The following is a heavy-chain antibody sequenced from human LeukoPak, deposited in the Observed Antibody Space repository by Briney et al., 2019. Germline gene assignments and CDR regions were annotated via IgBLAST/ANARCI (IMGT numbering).Heavy chain of an antibody. D-gene: IGHD3-3*01. CDR1: GGSISSYY. V-gene: IGHV4-59*01. J-gene: IGHJ6*02. CDR3: ARDGTTYDFWSGYYYYGMDV. CDR2: IYYSGST. Sequence: SETLSLTCTVSGGSISSYYWSWIRQPPGKGLEWIGYIYYSGSTNYNPSLKSRVTISVDTSKNQFSLKLSSVTAADTAVCYCARDGTTYDFWSGYYYYGMDVWGQGTTVTVSS.